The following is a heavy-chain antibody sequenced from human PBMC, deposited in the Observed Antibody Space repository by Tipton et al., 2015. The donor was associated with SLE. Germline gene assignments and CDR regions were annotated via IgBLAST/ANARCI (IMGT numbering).Heavy chain of an antibody. CDR2: FAHSGTT. CDR3: ARGGLTLFGMVTSDY. CDR1: GGSITSRCYY. Sequence: TLSLTSTVSGGSITSRCYYWGWIRQPPGKGLAWSGSFAHSGTTFYNPSLNSRVSISSDTSKNEFSLRLRSVTAADTAVYYCARGGLTLFGMVTSDYWGQGTLVTVSS. V-gene: IGHV4-39*07. D-gene: IGHD3-3*01. J-gene: IGHJ4*02.